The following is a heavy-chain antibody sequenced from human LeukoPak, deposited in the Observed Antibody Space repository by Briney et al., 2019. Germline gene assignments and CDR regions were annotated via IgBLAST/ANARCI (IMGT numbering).Heavy chain of an antibody. CDR2: INPTGSST. CDR1: GYTFTGYY. J-gene: IGHJ5*02. V-gene: IGHV1-46*01. Sequence: GASVKVSCKASGYTFTGYYMHWVRQAPGQGLEWMGWINPTGSSTGYAQKFQGRVTMTRDMSTSTDYMELSSLRSEDTAIYYCARDNSVGDNAWWFDPWGQGTLVTVSS. CDR3: ARDNSVGDNAWWFDP. D-gene: IGHD1-26*01.